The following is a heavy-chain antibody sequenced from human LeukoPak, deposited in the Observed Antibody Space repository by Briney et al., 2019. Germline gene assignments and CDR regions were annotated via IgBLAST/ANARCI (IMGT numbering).Heavy chain of an antibody. J-gene: IGHJ4*02. CDR2: MSGGGNT. D-gene: IGHD4-23*01. V-gene: IGHV3-66*01. CDR1: GFAVSRNY. CDR3: ASKTYTGNSRDRYFDW. Sequence: GGSLRLSCAASGFAVSRNYMSWVRQAPGKGLEWVSIMSGGGNTYLADSVKGRFTVSRDNSKNTMFLQMNSLRVEDTAVYYCASKTYTGNSRDRYFDWWGQGTLVTVSS.